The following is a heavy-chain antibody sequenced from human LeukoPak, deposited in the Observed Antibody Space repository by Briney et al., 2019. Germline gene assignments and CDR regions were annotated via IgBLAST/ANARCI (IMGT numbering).Heavy chain of an antibody. CDR1: GFTFDDYA. CDR3: AKDQERWLQLVGSSGFDY. J-gene: IGHJ4*02. V-gene: IGHV3-9*01. D-gene: IGHD5-24*01. CDR2: ISWNSGSI. Sequence: GGSLRLSCAASGFTFDDYAMHWVRQAPGKGLEWVSGISWNSGSIGYADSVKGRFTISGDNAKNSLYLQMNSLRAEDTAVYYCAKDQERWLQLVGSSGFDYWGQGTLVTVSS.